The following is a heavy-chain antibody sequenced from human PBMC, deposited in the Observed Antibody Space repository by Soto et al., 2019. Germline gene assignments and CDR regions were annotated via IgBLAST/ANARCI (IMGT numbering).Heavy chain of an antibody. D-gene: IGHD3-22*01. Sequence: QVQLVESGGGVVQPGTSLRLSCAASGFTFSSYGMHWVRQAPGKGLEWVTFIWYDGNNKYYADSVKGRFTISRDNSKNTLYLQMNSLRAEDTAVYYCARKEGSDTSGYPTTNYYGMGVWGQGTTVTVSS. CDR1: GFTFSSYG. V-gene: IGHV3-33*01. J-gene: IGHJ6*02. CDR2: IWYDGNNK. CDR3: ARKEGSDTSGYPTTNYYGMGV.